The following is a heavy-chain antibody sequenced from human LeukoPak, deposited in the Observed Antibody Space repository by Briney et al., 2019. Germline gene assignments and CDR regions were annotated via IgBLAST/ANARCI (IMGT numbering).Heavy chain of an antibody. CDR1: GGSFSGYY. D-gene: IGHD6-13*01. CDR3: ARARAAAGPKYYYYYYGMDV. V-gene: IGHV4-34*01. Sequence: SETLSLTCAVYGGSFSGYYWSWIRQPPGKGLEWIGEINHSGSTNYNPSLKSRVTISVDTSKNQFSLKLSSVTAADTAVYYCARARAAAGPKYYYYYYGMDVWGQGTTVTVSS. J-gene: IGHJ6*02. CDR2: INHSGST.